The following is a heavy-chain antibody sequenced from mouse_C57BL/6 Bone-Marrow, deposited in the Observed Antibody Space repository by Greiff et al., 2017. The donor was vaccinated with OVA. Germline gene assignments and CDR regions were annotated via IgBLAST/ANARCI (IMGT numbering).Heavy chain of an antibody. CDR3: AREGGSWYFDV. CDR1: GYAFSSSW. Sequence: VKLMESGPELVKPGASVKISCKASGYAFSSSWMNWVKQRPGKGLEWIGRIYPGDGDTNYNGKFKGKATLTADKSSSTAYMQLSSLTSEDSAVYFCAREGGSWYFDVWGTGTTVTVSS. D-gene: IGHD1-1*01. CDR2: IYPGDGDT. V-gene: IGHV1-82*01. J-gene: IGHJ1*03.